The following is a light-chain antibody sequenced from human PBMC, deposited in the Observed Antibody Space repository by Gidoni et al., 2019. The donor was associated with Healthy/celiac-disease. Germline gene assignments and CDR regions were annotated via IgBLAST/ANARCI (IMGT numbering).Light chain of an antibody. V-gene: IGKV1-39*01. Sequence: DIQMTQSPSSLSASVGDRVTITCRESQSISSYLNWYQQKPGKAPKLLIYAASSLQSGVPSRFRGSGSGTDFTLTISSLQPEDFATYYCQQSYSTPVTFGPGTKVDIK. CDR2: AAS. J-gene: IGKJ3*01. CDR1: QSISSY. CDR3: QQSYSTPVT.